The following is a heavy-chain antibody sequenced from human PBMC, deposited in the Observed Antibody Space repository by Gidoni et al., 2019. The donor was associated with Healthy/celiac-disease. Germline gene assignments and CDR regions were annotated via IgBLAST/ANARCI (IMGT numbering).Heavy chain of an antibody. J-gene: IGHJ4*02. CDR3: ATARGITIFGVASFDY. Sequence: EVQLVESGGGLVKTGGSLRLSCAASGFTFSSYSMNWVRQAPGTGLEWVSSISSSSSYIYYADSVKGRFTISRDNAKNSLYLQMNSLRAEDTAVYYCATARGITIFGVASFDYWGQGTLVTVSS. CDR1: GFTFSSYS. V-gene: IGHV3-21*01. CDR2: ISSSSSYI. D-gene: IGHD3-3*01.